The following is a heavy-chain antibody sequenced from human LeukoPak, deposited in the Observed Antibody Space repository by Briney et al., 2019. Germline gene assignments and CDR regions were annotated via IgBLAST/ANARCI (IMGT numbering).Heavy chain of an antibody. CDR3: ARDLGYCSSTSCYGDAFDI. Sequence: SETLSLTCAVSGGSISSSNWWSWVRQPPGKGLEWLGETYHSGSTNYNPSLKSRVTISVDKSKNQFSLKLSSVTAADTAVYYCARDLGYCSSTSCYGDAFDIWGQGTMVTVSS. CDR2: TYHSGST. V-gene: IGHV4-4*02. D-gene: IGHD2-2*01. CDR1: GGSISSSNW. J-gene: IGHJ3*02.